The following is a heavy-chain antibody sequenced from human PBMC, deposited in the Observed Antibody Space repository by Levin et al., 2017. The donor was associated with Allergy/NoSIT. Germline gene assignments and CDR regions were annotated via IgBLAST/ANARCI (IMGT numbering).Heavy chain of an antibody. CDR3: AKDNYDSSGSPI. Sequence: GGSLRLSCAAFGFTFSNYNFNWVRQAPGKGLEWVSYIGSSSIYYADSVKGRFTISRDNAANSLYLQMNSLRDEDTAVYYCAKDNYDSSGSPIWGQGTVVTVSS. V-gene: IGHV3-48*02. J-gene: IGHJ3*02. D-gene: IGHD3-22*01. CDR2: IGSSSI. CDR1: GFTFSNYN.